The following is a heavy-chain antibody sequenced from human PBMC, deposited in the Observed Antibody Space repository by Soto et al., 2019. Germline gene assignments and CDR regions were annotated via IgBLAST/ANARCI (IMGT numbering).Heavy chain of an antibody. D-gene: IGHD4-17*01. CDR3: ATMGTPVTGLYYFDY. CDR1: GGSISSGNYY. J-gene: IGHJ4*02. Sequence: PSETLSLTCSVSGGSISSGNYYCSWIRQPPGKGLECIGFISYIGTTHYSASLRSRVSISLDTSKNQFFLDLSSVTAADTAVYYCATMGTPVTGLYYFDYWGQGTLVT. V-gene: IGHV4-30-4*01. CDR2: ISYIGTT.